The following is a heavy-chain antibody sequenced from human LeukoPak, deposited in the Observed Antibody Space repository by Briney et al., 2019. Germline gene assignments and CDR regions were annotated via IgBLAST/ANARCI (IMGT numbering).Heavy chain of an antibody. V-gene: IGHV3-23*01. Sequence: GGSLRLSCAAYGFTFSSCGMSWVRQAPGKGLEWVSGMSGSGTSRYYADSVKGRFTISRDNSKNTLYLQMNSLRAEDTAVYYCASGLGSGRVTGYWGQGTLVTVSS. CDR3: ASGLGSGRVTGY. J-gene: IGHJ4*02. CDR1: GFTFSSCG. CDR2: MSGSGTSR. D-gene: IGHD3-10*02.